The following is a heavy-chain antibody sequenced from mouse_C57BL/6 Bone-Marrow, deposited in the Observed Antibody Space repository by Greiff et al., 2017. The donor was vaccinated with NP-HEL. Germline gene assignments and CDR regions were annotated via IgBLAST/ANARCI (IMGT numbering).Heavy chain of an antibody. J-gene: IGHJ4*01. Sequence: QVQLQQSGAELARPGASVKLSCKASGYTFTSYGISWVKQRTGQGLEWIGAIYPRSGNTYYNAKFKGKATLTADKSSSTAYMELRSLTSEDSAVYFCARGWLLRGDYWGQGTSVTVSS. D-gene: IGHD2-3*01. CDR2: IYPRSGNT. CDR1: GYTFTSYG. CDR3: ARGWLLRGDY. V-gene: IGHV1-81*01.